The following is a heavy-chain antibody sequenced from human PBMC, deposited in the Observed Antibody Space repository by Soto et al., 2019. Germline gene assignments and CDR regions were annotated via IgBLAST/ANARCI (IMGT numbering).Heavy chain of an antibody. Sequence: SETLSLTCTVSGGSISSGGYYWSWIRQHPGKGLEWIGYIYYSGSTYYNPSLKSRVTISVDTSKNQFSLKLSSVTAADTAVYYCARANDFWSGYRYYYFDYWGQGTLLTVSS. CDR2: IYYSGST. D-gene: IGHD3-3*01. J-gene: IGHJ4*02. V-gene: IGHV4-31*03. CDR1: GGSISSGGYY. CDR3: ARANDFWSGYRYYYFDY.